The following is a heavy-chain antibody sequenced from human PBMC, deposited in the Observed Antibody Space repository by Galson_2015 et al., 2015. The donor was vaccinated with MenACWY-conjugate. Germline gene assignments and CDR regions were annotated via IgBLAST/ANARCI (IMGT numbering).Heavy chain of an antibody. CDR2: IKPSGGST. CDR1: GYAFTTYS. V-gene: IGHV1-46*01. Sequence: SVKVSCKASGYAFTTYSIHWVRQAPGQGLEWMGIIKPSGGSTTYAQKFQGRVTMTRDTSMGAVYMDLSSLRSDGTAVYYCARSADSRRVVGVGYHYYVMDVWGQGTTVTVSS. J-gene: IGHJ6*02. CDR3: ARSADSRRVVGVGYHYYVMDV. D-gene: IGHD3-10*02.